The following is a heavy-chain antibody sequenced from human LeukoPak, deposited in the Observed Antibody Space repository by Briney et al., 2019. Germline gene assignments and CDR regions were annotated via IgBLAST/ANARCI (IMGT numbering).Heavy chain of an antibody. J-gene: IGHJ4*02. CDR2: IYYTGST. CDR3: ARDLVGSRAFDY. Sequence: SETLSLTCTVSGGSISSGGYYWSWIRQPPGKGPEWIGYIYYTGSTNYNPSLKSRVTISLDMFKNQFSLKVSSVTAADTAVYYCARDLVGSRAFDYWGQGTLVTVSS. CDR1: GGSISSGGYY. D-gene: IGHD1-26*01. V-gene: IGHV4-61*08.